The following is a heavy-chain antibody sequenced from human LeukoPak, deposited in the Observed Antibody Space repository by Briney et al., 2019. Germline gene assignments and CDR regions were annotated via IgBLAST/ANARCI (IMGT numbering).Heavy chain of an antibody. CDR3: ARLSRIATAGAYSYHGLDI. CDR1: GGSINDQA. D-gene: IGHD6-13*01. V-gene: IGHV4-59*11. J-gene: IGHJ6*02. CDR2: VYYTGSS. Sequence: SETLSLTCTVSGGSINDQAWCWVRQPPGRGLEWVGCVYYTGSSEYNASLKSRLTISTDTSHNQVSLKVTSVTAADPAIYSCARLSRIATAGAYSYHGLDIWGQGTTVTVSS.